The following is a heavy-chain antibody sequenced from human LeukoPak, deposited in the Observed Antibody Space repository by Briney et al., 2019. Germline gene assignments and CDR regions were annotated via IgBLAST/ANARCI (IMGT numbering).Heavy chain of an antibody. CDR3: ARSFDILTGYYTLLDY. Sequence: PSETLSPTCTVSGGSISSYYWSWIRQPPGKGLEWIGYIYYSGSTNYNPSLKSRVTISVDTSKNQFSLKLSSVTAADTAVYYCARSFDILTGYYTLLDYWGQGTLVTVSS. V-gene: IGHV4-59*01. D-gene: IGHD3-9*01. CDR1: GGSISSYY. CDR2: IYYSGST. J-gene: IGHJ4*02.